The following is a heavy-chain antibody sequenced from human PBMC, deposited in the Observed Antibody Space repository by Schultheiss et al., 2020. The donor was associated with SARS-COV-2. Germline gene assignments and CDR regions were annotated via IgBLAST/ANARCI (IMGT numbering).Heavy chain of an antibody. CDR3: TSNYNDFH. CDR1: GFTVSSNY. Sequence: GGSLRLSCAASGFTVSSNYMSWVRQAPGKGLEWVGRIKRKDDGGTTEYAAPVKGRFTISRDDSENTVYLQMNSLKTEDTAVYYCTSNYNDFHWGQGTLVTVSS. D-gene: IGHD5-24*01. V-gene: IGHV3-15*01. CDR2: IKRKDDGGTT. J-gene: IGHJ4*02.